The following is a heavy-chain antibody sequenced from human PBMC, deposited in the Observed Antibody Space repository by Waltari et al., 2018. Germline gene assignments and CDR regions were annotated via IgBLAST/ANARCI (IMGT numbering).Heavy chain of an antibody. CDR2: IGYSGST. CDR3: ARAVSIDRIVVVTHFDY. V-gene: IGHV4-30-4*08. CDR1: GASVRSGDFC. J-gene: IGHJ4*02. D-gene: IGHD3-22*01. Sequence: QVQLQESGPGLVKPSQTLALTCAVSGASVRSGDFCWSWIRQPPGKGLEWIGYIGYSGSTYFNPSLKSRLSMSVDTSNTPFSLTLNSVTAADTSMYYCARAVSIDRIVVVTHFDYWGQGTLVTVSS.